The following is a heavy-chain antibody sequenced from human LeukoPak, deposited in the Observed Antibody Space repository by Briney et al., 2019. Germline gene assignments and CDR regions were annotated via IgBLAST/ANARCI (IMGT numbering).Heavy chain of an antibody. J-gene: IGHJ4*02. CDR3: ARDQYGDYALDY. CDR1: GFTFSSYG. CDR2: IWYDGSNK. D-gene: IGHD4-17*01. Sequence: QAGGSLRLSCAASGFTFSSYGMHWVRQAPGKGLEWVAVIWYDGSNKYYADSVKGRFTISRDNSKNTLYLQMNSLRAEDTAVYYCARDQYGDYALDYWGQGTLVTVSS. V-gene: IGHV3-33*01.